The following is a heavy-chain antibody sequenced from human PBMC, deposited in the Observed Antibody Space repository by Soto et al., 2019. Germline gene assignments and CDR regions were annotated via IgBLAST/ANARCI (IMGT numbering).Heavy chain of an antibody. Sequence: GGSLRLSCAASGFTFSNYWMHWVRQAPGKGLVWVSRINSDGSSTTYADSVKGRFTISRDNAKNTLYREMNSLRAEDTAVYYCARRGAGFDIWGQGTMVTVSS. CDR2: INSDGSST. CDR1: GFTFSNYW. D-gene: IGHD6-19*01. CDR3: ARRGAGFDI. V-gene: IGHV3-74*01. J-gene: IGHJ3*02.